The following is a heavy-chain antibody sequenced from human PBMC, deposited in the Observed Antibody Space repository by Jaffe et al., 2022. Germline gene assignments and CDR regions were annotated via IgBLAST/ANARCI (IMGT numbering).Heavy chain of an antibody. V-gene: IGHV3-30*02. J-gene: IGHJ4*02. CDR3: AIIRRDGYKDFDY. D-gene: IGHD5-12*01. Sequence: QVQLVESGGGVVQPGGSLRLSCAASGFTFSSYGMHWVRQAPGKGLEWVAFIRYDGSNKYYADSVKGRFTISRDNSKNTLYLQMNSLRAEDTAVYYCAIIRRDGYKDFDYWGQGTLVTVSS. CDR1: GFTFSSYG. CDR2: IRYDGSNK.